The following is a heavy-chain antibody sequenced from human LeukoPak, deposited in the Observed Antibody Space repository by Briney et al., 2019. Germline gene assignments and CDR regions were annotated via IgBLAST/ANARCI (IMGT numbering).Heavy chain of an antibody. CDR1: GLTVSSNY. CDR3: ARGGYSSGWDFWRGYYFDY. D-gene: IGHD6-19*01. CDR2: VYPDGNT. J-gene: IGHJ4*02. Sequence: GGSLRLSCVASGLTVSSNYMSWVRQVPGRGLEWVSVVYPDGNTYYADSAKGRFAISTDISKNTLFLQMDSLRAEDTAVYYCARGGYSSGWDFWRGYYFDYWGQGTLVTVSS. V-gene: IGHV3-66*01.